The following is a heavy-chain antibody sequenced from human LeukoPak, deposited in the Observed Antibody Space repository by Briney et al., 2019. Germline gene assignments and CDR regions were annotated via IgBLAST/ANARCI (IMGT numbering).Heavy chain of an antibody. J-gene: IGHJ6*02. CDR3: AREYCSSTSCLPVYGMDV. Sequence: ASVKVSCKASGYTFTSYAMNWVRQAPGQGLEWMGWINTNTGNPTYAQGFTGRFVFSLDTSVSTAYLQISSLKAEDTAVYYCAREYCSSTSCLPVYGMDVWGQGTTVTVSS. V-gene: IGHV7-4-1*02. D-gene: IGHD2-2*01. CDR1: GYTFTSYA. CDR2: INTNTGNP.